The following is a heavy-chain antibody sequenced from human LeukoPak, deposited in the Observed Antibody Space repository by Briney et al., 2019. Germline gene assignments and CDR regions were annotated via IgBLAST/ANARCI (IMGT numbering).Heavy chain of an antibody. Sequence: GGSLRLSCAASGFTFSSYDMSWVRQAPGKGLEWVSGISGDSGSTYYADSAKGRFTISRDNSKNTLYLQMKSVRVEDTAVYYCARGWGNYVWGSYPFWGQGTLVTVSS. CDR3: ARGWGNYVWGSYPF. CDR2: ISGDSGST. J-gene: IGHJ4*02. CDR1: GFTFSSYD. D-gene: IGHD3-16*02. V-gene: IGHV3-23*01.